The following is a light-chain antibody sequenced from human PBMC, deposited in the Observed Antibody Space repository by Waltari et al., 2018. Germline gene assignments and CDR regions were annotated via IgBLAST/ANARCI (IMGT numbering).Light chain of an antibody. Sequence: QSALTQPASVSRSPGQSITLSCTATSSDVGASNYVFWYQQHPGKAPKLMIYDFTKLPSGVSTRFSGSKAGNTASLTISGFQAEDEADYYCSSYTGRPIMVFGGGTKLTVL. CDR3: SSYTGRPIMV. J-gene: IGLJ3*02. CDR2: DFT. V-gene: IGLV2-14*03. CDR1: SSDVGASNY.